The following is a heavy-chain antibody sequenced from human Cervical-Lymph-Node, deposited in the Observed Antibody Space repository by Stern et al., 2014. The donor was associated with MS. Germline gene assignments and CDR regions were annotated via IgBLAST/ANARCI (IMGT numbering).Heavy chain of an antibody. CDR1: GYTFTRNA. V-gene: IGHV7-4-1*02. D-gene: IGHD2-2*01. CDR2: INTKTENT. CDR3: ARVKPAAILDS. Sequence: QVQLVQSGSELKKPGASVKVSCKASGYTFTRNAINWVRQAPGQRLEWMGCINTKTENTTYAQGFTGLFVFSLDTSLSTAYLQISSLKAEDTAIYYCARVKPAAILDSWGQGTLVTVSS. J-gene: IGHJ4*02.